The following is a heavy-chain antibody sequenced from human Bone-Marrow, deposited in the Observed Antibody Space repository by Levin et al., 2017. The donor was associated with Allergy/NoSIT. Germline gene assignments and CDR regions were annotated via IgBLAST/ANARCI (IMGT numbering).Heavy chain of an antibody. J-gene: IGHJ4*02. Sequence: GESLKISCKASGYTFTNHWIGWVRQAPGKDPEWMGVVYPTDSSATYGPSSQGRVTLSADKSITTAYLQWGSLQASDTATYYCARGNYDFWSGNYHSFDFWGQGTVLSVSP. CDR3: ARGNYDFWSGNYHSFDF. D-gene: IGHD3-3*01. V-gene: IGHV5-51*01. CDR2: VYPTDSSA. CDR1: GYTFTNHW.